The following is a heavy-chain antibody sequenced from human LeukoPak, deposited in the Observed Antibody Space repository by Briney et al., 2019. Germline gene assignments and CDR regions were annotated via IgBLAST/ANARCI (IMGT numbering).Heavy chain of an antibody. CDR3: ARVGRHDSSDY. D-gene: IGHD3-22*01. CDR2: IYYSGST. CDR1: GGSISSGGYY. Sequence: IPSQTLSLTCTVSGGSISSGGYYWSWLRQHPGKGLEWIGYIYYSGSTYYNPSLKSRVTISVDTSKNQFSLKLSSVTAADTAVYYCARVGRHDSSDYWGQGTLVTVSS. J-gene: IGHJ4*02. V-gene: IGHV4-31*03.